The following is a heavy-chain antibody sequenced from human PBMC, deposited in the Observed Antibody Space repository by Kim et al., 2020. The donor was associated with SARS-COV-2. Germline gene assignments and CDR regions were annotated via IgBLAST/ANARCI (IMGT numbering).Heavy chain of an antibody. V-gene: IGHV4-31*02. J-gene: IGHJ3*02. CDR3: ARSRVVVVTATHAFDI. Sequence: SLKSRVTISVDKSKNQFSLKLSSVTAADTAVYYCARSRVVVVTATHAFDIWGQGTMVTVSS. D-gene: IGHD2-21*02.